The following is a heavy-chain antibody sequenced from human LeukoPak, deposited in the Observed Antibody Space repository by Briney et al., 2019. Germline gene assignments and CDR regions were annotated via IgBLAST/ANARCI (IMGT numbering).Heavy chain of an antibody. CDR3: ARDRNPYYDGSGYGYC. D-gene: IGHD3-22*01. V-gene: IGHV1-18*01. J-gene: IGHJ4*02. CDR2: ISAYNGKT. Sequence: ASVKVSCKASGYTFSSYGISWVRQAPGQGLEWMAWISAYNGKTNFARKFRGRVTMTTDTSTSTAYMELRGLRSDDTAIYYCARDRNPYYDGSGYGYCWGQGTLVTVSS. CDR1: GYTFSSYG.